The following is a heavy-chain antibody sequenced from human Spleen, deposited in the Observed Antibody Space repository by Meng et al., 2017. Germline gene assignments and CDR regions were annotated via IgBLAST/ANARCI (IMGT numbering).Heavy chain of an antibody. CDR2: IYHSGRA. D-gene: IGHD1-14*01. CDR1: GGSIRPRDW. Sequence: QVQLQGPGPGLGKPSGTLSLTCAVSGGSIRPRDWWTGVRQPPGKGLEWIGEIYHSGRANYIPTLKSRVTISVDKSKNQFSLDLRSVIAADTAVYFCARNLVGSSLDYWGQGTLVTVSS. CDR3: ARNLVGSSLDY. V-gene: IGHV4-4*02. J-gene: IGHJ4*02.